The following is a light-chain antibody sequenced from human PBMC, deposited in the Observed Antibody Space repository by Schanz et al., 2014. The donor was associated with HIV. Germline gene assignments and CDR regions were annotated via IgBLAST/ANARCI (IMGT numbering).Light chain of an antibody. J-gene: IGLJ3*02. CDR2: DVS. V-gene: IGLV2-14*03. CDR3: ASWNVSLNGRV. Sequence: QSALTQPAFVSGSPGQSITISCSGSNSDIPNFSFLSWYQHHPGKAPKLMIYDVSSRPSGVSDRFSGSKSGTSASLAISGLQSEDEADYYCASWNVSLNGRVFGGGTKLTVL. CDR1: NSDIPNFSF.